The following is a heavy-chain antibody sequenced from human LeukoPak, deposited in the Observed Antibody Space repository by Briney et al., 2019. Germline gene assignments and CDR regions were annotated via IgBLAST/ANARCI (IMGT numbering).Heavy chain of an antibody. CDR3: ARVPSVIDAFDI. CDR1: GGSISSGGYY. CDR2: IYYTGST. D-gene: IGHD2-21*01. Sequence: SETLSLTCTVSGGSISSGGYYWSWIRQHPGKGLEWIAYIYYTGSTYYNPSLKSRLTISVDRSKNQFSLRLSSMTAVDTAVYYCARVPSVIDAFDIWGQGTMVTVSS. J-gene: IGHJ3*02. V-gene: IGHV4-31*03.